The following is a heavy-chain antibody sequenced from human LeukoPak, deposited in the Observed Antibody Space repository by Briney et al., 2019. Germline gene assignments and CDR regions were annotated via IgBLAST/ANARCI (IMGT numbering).Heavy chain of an antibody. V-gene: IGHV4-30-4*01. D-gene: IGHD3-22*01. CDR1: GGSISSSEYY. Sequence: SETLSLTCTVSGGSISSSEYYWSWIRQPPGKGLEWIGYIYYSGSTYYNPSLKSRVTISVDTSENQFSLKLGFVTDADTAVYFCARRLYYFGSSGFSSYFDYWGQGTLVTVSS. CDR2: IYYSGST. CDR3: ARRLYYFGSSGFSSYFDY. J-gene: IGHJ4*02.